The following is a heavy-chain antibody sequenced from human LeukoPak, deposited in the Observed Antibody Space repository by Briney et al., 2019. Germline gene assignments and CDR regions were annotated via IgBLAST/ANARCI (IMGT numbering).Heavy chain of an antibody. CDR2: IYHTGTT. J-gene: IGHJ5*02. V-gene: IGHV4-39*01. Sequence: SETLSVTCNVPGGSISDTSYYWGWIRQPPGKGLEWIGSIYHTGTTHYSPSLKSRVTIPVHTSKNQFSLKLSSVTAADTAVYYCARQECNGGSCYSRAIWFDPWGQGTLVTVSS. CDR1: GGSISDTSYY. D-gene: IGHD2-15*01. CDR3: ARQECNGGSCYSRAIWFDP.